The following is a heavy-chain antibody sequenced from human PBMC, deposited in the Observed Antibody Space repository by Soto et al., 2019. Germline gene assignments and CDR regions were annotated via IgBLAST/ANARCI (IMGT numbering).Heavy chain of an antibody. D-gene: IGHD3-22*01. CDR2: IYYSGST. CDR3: ARRLYYDSSGFEGGGMDV. J-gene: IGHJ6*02. Sequence: SETLSLTCTVSGGSISSSSCYRVWIRQPPGKGLEWIGSIYYSGSTYYTPSLKSRVTISVDTSKNQFSLKLSSVTAADTAVYYCARRLYYDSSGFEGGGMDVWGQGTTVTV. V-gene: IGHV4-39*01. CDR1: GGSISSSSCY.